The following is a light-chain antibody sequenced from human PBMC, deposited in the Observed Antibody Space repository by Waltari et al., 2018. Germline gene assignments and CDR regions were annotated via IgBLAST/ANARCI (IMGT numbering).Light chain of an antibody. CDR2: EVS. Sequence: SALTQPPYVSVSHGQSLTLSCPGTSTDVGIYNLVSCYQQPPGTAPKLMIYEVSNRPSGVPDRFSGSKSGNTASLTISGLQAEDEADYYCSSYTSSSTVVFGGGTKLTVL. CDR3: SSYTSSSTVV. CDR1: STDVGIYNL. J-gene: IGLJ2*01. V-gene: IGLV2-18*02.